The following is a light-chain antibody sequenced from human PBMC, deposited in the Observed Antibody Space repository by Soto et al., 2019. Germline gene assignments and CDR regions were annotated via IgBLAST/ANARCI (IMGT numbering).Light chain of an antibody. CDR3: QQSYSAPR. V-gene: IGKV1-39*01. CDR1: QSISSY. CDR2: AAS. J-gene: IGKJ1*01. Sequence: DIQMTQSPSSLSASVGDRVTMTCRTSQSISSYLNWYQQKPGKAPELLIYAASNLQNGVPSRFSGSESGTDFTLTIISLQPEDFATYYCQQSYSAPRFGQGTKVEIK.